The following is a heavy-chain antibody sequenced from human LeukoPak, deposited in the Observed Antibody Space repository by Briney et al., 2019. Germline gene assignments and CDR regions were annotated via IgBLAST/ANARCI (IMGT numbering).Heavy chain of an antibody. CDR3: ARGGYYDFWSGYYKYYGMDV. V-gene: IGHV4-34*01. Sequence: SETLSLTCAVYGGSFSGYYWSWIRQPPGKGLEWIGEINHSGSTNYNPSLKSRVAISVDTSKHQFSLKLSSVTAADTAVYYCARGGYYDFWSGYYKYYGMDVWGQGTTVTVSS. CDR2: INHSGST. J-gene: IGHJ6*02. D-gene: IGHD3-3*01. CDR1: GGSFSGYY.